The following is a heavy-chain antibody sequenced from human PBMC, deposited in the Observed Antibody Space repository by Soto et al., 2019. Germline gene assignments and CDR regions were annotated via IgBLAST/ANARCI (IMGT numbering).Heavy chain of an antibody. V-gene: IGHV3-30*18. D-gene: IGHD2-15*01. CDR2: ISYDGSNK. Sequence: SLRLWCEASGVTVSLCGMPRVRQARDKGLGRVEVISYDGSNKYYADSVKGRLTISRDNSKNTLYLQMNRLRAEDTAVYYWAKEGYCSGGSRSSGRGMYFWGQGTTVTVSS. CDR3: AKEGYCSGGSRSSGRGMYF. CDR1: GVTVSLCG. J-gene: IGHJ6*02.